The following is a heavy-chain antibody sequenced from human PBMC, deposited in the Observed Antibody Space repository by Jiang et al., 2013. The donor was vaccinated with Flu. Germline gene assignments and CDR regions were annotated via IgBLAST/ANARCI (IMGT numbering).Heavy chain of an antibody. CDR3: ARQPPYHYDDTGLDY. D-gene: IGHD3-22*01. J-gene: IGHJ4*02. V-gene: IGHV4-39*01. Sequence: LLKPSETLSLTCTVSGGSISTNYYWGWIRQPPGKGLELIGNIFYSGSTYYNPSLKSRVTISVDTSKNQFSLKLNSVTAADTAVYYCARQPPYHYDDTGLDYWGQGTLVTVSS. CDR1: GGSISTNYY. CDR2: IFYSGST.